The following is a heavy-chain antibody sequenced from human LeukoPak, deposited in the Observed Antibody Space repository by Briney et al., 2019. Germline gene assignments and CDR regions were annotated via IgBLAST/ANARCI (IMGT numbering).Heavy chain of an antibody. J-gene: IGHJ4*02. Sequence: GASVKVSCKASGYTFTGYNMHWVRQAPGQGLEWMGRINPNSGVTNYAQKFQGRVTMTRDTSISTAYMELSRLRSDDTAVYYCARVEEYYDFWSGYPDYWGQGTLVTVSS. V-gene: IGHV1-2*06. CDR1: GYTFTGYN. CDR2: INPNSGVT. D-gene: IGHD3-3*01. CDR3: ARVEEYYDFWSGYPDY.